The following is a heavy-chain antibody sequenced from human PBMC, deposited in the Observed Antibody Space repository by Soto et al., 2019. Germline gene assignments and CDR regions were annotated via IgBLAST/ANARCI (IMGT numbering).Heavy chain of an antibody. Sequence: QVQLVESGGGVVQPGRSLRLSCAASGFTFSSYGMHWVRQAPGNGLEWVAVIWYDGSNKYYADSVKGPFTISRDNTKQTMYLQMNSLRAEDTAVYYCARGGYCSAGSCYSGYYFDYWGQGTLVTVSS. J-gene: IGHJ4*02. CDR1: GFTFSSYG. V-gene: IGHV3-33*01. CDR2: IWYDGSNK. CDR3: ARGGYCSAGSCYSGYYFDY. D-gene: IGHD2-15*01.